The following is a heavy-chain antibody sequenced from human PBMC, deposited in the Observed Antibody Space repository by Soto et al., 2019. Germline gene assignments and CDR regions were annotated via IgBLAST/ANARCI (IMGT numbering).Heavy chain of an antibody. CDR1: GFTFSSYW. V-gene: IGHV3-7*01. CDR3: VPYSSSWYYFDY. J-gene: IGHJ4*02. Sequence: GGSLRLSCAASGFTFSSYWMSWVRQAPGKGLEWVANIKQDGSEKYYVDSVKGRFTISRDNAKNSLYLQMNSLRAEDTAVYYCVPYSSSWYYFDYWGQGTLVTVSS. CDR2: IKQDGSEK. D-gene: IGHD6-13*01.